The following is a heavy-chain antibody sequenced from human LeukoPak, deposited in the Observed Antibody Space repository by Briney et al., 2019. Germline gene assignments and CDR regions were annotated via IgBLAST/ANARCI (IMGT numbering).Heavy chain of an antibody. CDR3: ARNNGMDV. CDR2: INTDGSST. CDR1: GFTFSSSW. Sequence: GGSLRLSCAASGFTFSSSWMHWLRQAPGKGLVWVSRINTDGSSTSYADSVKGRFTISKDNAKNSLYLQMNSLRAEDTALYHCARNNGMDVWGQGTTVIVSS. J-gene: IGHJ6*02. V-gene: IGHV3-74*01.